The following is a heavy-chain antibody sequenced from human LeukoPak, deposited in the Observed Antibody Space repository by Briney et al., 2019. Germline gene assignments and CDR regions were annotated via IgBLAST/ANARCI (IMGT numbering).Heavy chain of an antibody. V-gene: IGHV5-51*01. J-gene: IGHJ4*02. CDR1: GYNFKTYW. Sequence: GESLKISCEASGYNFKTYWISWVRQMPGKGLEWMGIIYPGDSDTRYSPSFQGQVTISADKSLSVAYLQWSSLKTSDSAKYCARGHTERWLKGLFDYWGQGTLVTVSS. D-gene: IGHD5-24*01. CDR3: RGHTERWLKGLFDY. CDR2: IYPGDSDT.